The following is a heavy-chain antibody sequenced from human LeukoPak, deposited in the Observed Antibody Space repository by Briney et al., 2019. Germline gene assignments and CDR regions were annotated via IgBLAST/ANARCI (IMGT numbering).Heavy chain of an antibody. V-gene: IGHV3-30*02. CDR1: GFTFSNYA. CDR2: IRYDGRAK. J-gene: IGHJ3*02. Sequence: GGSLRLSCAASGFTFSNYAMHGVRQAPGKGVGWGAYIRYDGRAKYYADFVKGRFTISRDYSKNPLYLHMNSLRAEDTAVYYCARVWYYYDSSGYYYGAFDIWGQGTMVTVSS. CDR3: ARVWYYYDSSGYYYGAFDI. D-gene: IGHD3-22*01.